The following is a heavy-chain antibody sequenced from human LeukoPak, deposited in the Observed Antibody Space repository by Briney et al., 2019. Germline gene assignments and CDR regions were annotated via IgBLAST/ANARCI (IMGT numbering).Heavy chain of an antibody. J-gene: IGHJ4*02. Sequence: PGRSLRLSCAASGFTFNTYAMHWFRQAPGKGLEWVAVISFDGNKEFYADSVQGRFTISRDNSKNTLYPQMNGPRDEDTAVYYCARDSNWGSTHYWGQGTLVIVS. CDR3: ARDSNWGSTHY. CDR1: GFTFNTYA. D-gene: IGHD7-27*01. CDR2: ISFDGNKE. V-gene: IGHV3-30-3*01.